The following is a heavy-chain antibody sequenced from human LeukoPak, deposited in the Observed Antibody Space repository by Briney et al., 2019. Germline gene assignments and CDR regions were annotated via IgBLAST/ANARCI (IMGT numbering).Heavy chain of an antibody. Sequence: GGSLRLSCAASGFSFNNFAMSWVRQAPGKGLEWVSAISPGSTRTYYAASVKSRFTISRDNSKNTLSLQMNSLGVEDTAVYYCASSRIAGALDYWGQGTLVTVSS. CDR1: GFSFNNFA. CDR2: ISPGSTRT. J-gene: IGHJ4*02. V-gene: IGHV3-23*01. D-gene: IGHD6-13*01. CDR3: ASSRIAGALDY.